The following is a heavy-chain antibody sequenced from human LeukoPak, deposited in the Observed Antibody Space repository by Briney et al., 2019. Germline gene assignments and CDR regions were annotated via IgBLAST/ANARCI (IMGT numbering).Heavy chain of an antibody. Sequence: GASVKVSCKGSGYTFTSYDINWVRQATGQGLEWMGGMNPNSCNTGYAQKFQARVTITRNTSISTAYMELSSLRSEDTAVYYCARDPAFGVVVPAAILGYWGQGTLVTVSS. CDR3: ARDPAFGVVVPAAILGY. CDR2: MNPNSCNT. CDR1: GYTFTSYD. J-gene: IGHJ4*02. V-gene: IGHV1-8*03. D-gene: IGHD2-2*02.